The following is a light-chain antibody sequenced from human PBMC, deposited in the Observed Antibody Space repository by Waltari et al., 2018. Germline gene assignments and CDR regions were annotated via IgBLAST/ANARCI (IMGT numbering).Light chain of an antibody. CDR3: SSYAGSNTFHYI. Sequence: QAALTQPPSMSGSPGQSVPIPCPGTSSDIGGYNRFSWSQQHPGKAPKLMIYEVSQRPSGVSDRFSGSKSGNTASLTISGLQAEDEADYYCSSYAGSNTFHYIFGAGTRLTVL. CDR1: SSDIGGYNR. J-gene: IGLJ1*01. V-gene: IGLV2-8*01. CDR2: EVS.